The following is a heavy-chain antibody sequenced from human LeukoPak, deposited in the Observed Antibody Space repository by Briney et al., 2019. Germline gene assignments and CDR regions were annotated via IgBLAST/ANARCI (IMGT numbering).Heavy chain of an antibody. V-gene: IGHV4-59*11. D-gene: IGHD2-2*01. Sequence: SETLSLTCTVSGGSISSHYWSWIRQPPGKGLEWIGYIYYSGSTNYNPSLKSRVTISVDTSKNQFSLKLSSVTAADTAVYYCARVPDDCSSTSCYSGWFDPWGQGTLVTVSS. CDR1: GGSISSHY. CDR3: ARVPDDCSSTSCYSGWFDP. CDR2: IYYSGST. J-gene: IGHJ5*02.